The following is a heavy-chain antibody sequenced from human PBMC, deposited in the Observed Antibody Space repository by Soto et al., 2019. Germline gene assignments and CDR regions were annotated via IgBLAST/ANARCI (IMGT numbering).Heavy chain of an antibody. Sequence: SETLSLTCTVSGGSISSSSYYWGWIRQPPGKGLEWIGNIYSSGSSYYNPSLKSRVTISVDTSKNQFSLKLSSVTAADTAVFYCARHQNSGSHYYYYYGMDVWGQGTTVTVSS. CDR3: ARHQNSGSHYYYYYGMDV. D-gene: IGHD1-26*01. CDR1: GGSISSSSYY. CDR2: IYSSGSS. V-gene: IGHV4-39*01. J-gene: IGHJ6*02.